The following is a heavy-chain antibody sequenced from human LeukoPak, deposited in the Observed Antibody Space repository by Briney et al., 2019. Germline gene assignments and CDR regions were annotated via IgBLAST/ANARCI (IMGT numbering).Heavy chain of an antibody. CDR2: IWYDGTNK. CDR3: ARSGDSYGYDY. J-gene: IGHJ4*02. V-gene: IGHV3-33*08. D-gene: IGHD5-18*01. CDR1: EYTFSDVW. Sequence: GGSLRLSCAASEYTFSDVWMSWVRQAPGKGLEWVAVIWYDGTNKYYGDSVKGRFSISRDNSKNTLYLQMNSLRVEDTAVYYCARSGDSYGYDYWGQGTLVTVSS.